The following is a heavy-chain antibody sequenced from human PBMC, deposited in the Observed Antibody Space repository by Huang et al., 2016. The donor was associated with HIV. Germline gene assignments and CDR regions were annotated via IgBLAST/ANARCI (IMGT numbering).Heavy chain of an antibody. J-gene: IGHJ3*02. CDR2: ISDSGST. CDR3: ARMFKYDSGGYWGNDAFDI. CDR1: GGSFSGHY. V-gene: IGHV4-34*01. Sequence: QLQLHQWGAELLKPSETLSLTCAVSGGSFSGHYWTWIRQPPGRGLEGIGEISDSGSTTYNPSLKSRVTISGDTSQSQFALKLNAVTAADTAIYYCARMFKYDSGGYWGNDAFDIWGQGTMVTVSS. D-gene: IGHD3-22*01.